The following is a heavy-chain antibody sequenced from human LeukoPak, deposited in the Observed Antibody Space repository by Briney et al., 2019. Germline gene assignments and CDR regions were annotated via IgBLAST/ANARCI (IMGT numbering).Heavy chain of an antibody. CDR3: ARRSGYDYENWFDP. CDR2: IYHTGST. D-gene: IGHD5-12*01. J-gene: IGHJ5*02. Sequence: SETLSLTCIVSGGSISSYYWSWIRQPPGKGLEWIGYIYHTGSTSYNPSLKSRVTISVDTSKNQFSLRLSSVTAADTAVYYCARRSGYDYENWFDPWGQGTLVTVSS. V-gene: IGHV4-59*08. CDR1: GGSISSYY.